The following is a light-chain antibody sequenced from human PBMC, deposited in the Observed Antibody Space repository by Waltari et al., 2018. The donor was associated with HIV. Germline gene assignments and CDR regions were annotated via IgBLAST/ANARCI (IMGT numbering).Light chain of an antibody. V-gene: IGKV3-20*01. CDR2: GAS. J-gene: IGKJ1*01. CDR3: QQYGGSPT. Sequence: EIVLTQSPATLSLSPGDRATLPCRASQTISDDYVAWYQQKPGQPPRLLIYGASNRATGIPDRFSGRGSGTDFTLTISRLETEDFALFYCQQYGGSPTFGQGTKV. CDR1: QTISDDY.